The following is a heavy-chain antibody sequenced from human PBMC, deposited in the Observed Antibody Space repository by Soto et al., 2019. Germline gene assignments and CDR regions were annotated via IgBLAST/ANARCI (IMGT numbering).Heavy chain of an antibody. J-gene: IGHJ4*02. CDR3: ARPHYESNTFYSFFDY. CDR2: IFHGGGT. Sequence: PSETLSLTCAVSGESFSWYYWIWIRQPPGKGLEWIGQIFHGGGTNYSPSLKSRVTISVDTSKNQSSLELTSVTAADTAVYYCARPHYESNTFYSFFDYWGQGTLVTVSS. D-gene: IGHD3-22*01. CDR1: GESFSWYY. V-gene: IGHV4-34*12.